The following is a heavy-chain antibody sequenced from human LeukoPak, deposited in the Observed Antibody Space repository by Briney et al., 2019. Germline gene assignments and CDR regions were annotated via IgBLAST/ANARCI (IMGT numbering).Heavy chain of an antibody. CDR3: ARDRYSTFDY. V-gene: IGHV3-48*01. Sequence: GGSLRLSCAASGFTFSSYSMNWVRQAPGKGLEWVSYISSSSSTIHYADSVKGRFTISTDNAKNSLYLQMNSLRAEDTAVYYCARDRYSTFDYWGQGTPVTVSS. CDR2: ISSSSSTI. J-gene: IGHJ4*02. CDR1: GFTFSSYS. D-gene: IGHD6-13*01.